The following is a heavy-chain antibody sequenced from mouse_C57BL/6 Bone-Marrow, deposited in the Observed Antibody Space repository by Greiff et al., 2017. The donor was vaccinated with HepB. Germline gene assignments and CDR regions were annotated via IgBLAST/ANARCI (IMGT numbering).Heavy chain of an antibody. CDR1: GFSINSDCY. CDR2: TFYSGIT. J-gene: IGHJ1*03. Sequence: EVQRVESGPSLVRPSQTLSLTCTVTGFSINSDCYWIWIRQFPGNKLEYIGYTFYSGITYYNPSLESRTYITRDPSKNQFSLKLSSVTTEDTATYYCARDQRGRGYFDVWGTGTTVTVSS. V-gene: IGHV3-3*01. D-gene: IGHD3-3*01. CDR3: ARDQRGRGYFDV.